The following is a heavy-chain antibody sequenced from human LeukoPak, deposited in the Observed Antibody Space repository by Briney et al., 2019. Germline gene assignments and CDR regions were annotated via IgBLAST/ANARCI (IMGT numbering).Heavy chain of an antibody. V-gene: IGHV3-7*01. Sequence: GGSLRLSCAASGFTFSSYAMHWVRQAPGKGLEWVASIKQDGSEKYYVDSVKGRFTISRDNAKNSLYLQMNSLRAEDTAVYYCARASSSGYRGADYWGQGTLVTVSS. D-gene: IGHD3-22*01. CDR3: ARASSSGYRGADY. J-gene: IGHJ4*02. CDR2: IKQDGSEK. CDR1: GFTFSSYA.